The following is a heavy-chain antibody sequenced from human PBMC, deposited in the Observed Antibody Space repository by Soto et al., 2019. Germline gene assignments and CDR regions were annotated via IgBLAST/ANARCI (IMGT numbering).Heavy chain of an antibody. V-gene: IGHV4-4*02. J-gene: IGHJ6*02. CDR3: AREGRVVPDASQDYYYGMDV. D-gene: IGHD2-2*01. CDR1: GGSISSSNW. Sequence: SETLSLTCAVYGGSISSSNWWSWVRQPPGKGLEWIGEIYHSGSTNYNPSLKSRVTISVDKSKNQFSLKLSSVTAADTAVYYCAREGRVVPDASQDYYYGMDVWGEGTTVNVS. CDR2: IYHSGST.